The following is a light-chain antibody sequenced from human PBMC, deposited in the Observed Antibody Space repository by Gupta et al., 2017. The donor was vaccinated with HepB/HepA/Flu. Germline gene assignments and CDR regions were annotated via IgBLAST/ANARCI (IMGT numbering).Light chain of an antibody. J-gene: IGKJ1*01. Sequence: DIVMTQSPDSLAVSLGERATINCKSSQSGLYSSNNKNYLAWYQQKPGQPPKLLIYWASTRESGVPDRFSGRGSGTDFTLTISSLQAEDVAVYYCHQDDSTPRMFGQGTKVEIK. CDR1: QSGLYSSNNKNY. CDR2: WAS. CDR3: HQDDSTPRM. V-gene: IGKV4-1*01.